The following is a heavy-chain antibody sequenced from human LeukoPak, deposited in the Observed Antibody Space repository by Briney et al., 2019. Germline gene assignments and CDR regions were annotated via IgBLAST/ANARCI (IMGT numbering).Heavy chain of an antibody. CDR3: ARDYGYYYDSSGYYYLDY. D-gene: IGHD3-22*01. CDR1: GFTFGSYG. V-gene: IGHV3-30*02. CDR2: IRHDGSSE. J-gene: IGHJ4*02. Sequence: GGSLRLSCAASGFTFGSYGIHWVRQAPGKGLEWVAFIRHDGSSEYYADSVKGRFTISRDNSKNTLYLQMNSLRAEDTAVYYCARDYGYYYDSSGYYYLDYWGQGTLVTVSS.